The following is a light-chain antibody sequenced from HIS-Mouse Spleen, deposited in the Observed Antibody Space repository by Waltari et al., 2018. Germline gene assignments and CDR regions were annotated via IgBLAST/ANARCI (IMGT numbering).Light chain of an antibody. CDR3: AAWDDSLSGHVV. CDR1: SSNIGSNY. CDR2: RNK. V-gene: IGLV1-47*01. Sequence: QSVLTQPPSASGTPGQRVTISCSGSSSNIGSNYVYWYQQLPGTAPKLLIYRNKQRPSGVPDRFSGAKSGTSASLAISGLRSEDEADYYCAAWDDSLSGHVVFGGGTKLTVL. J-gene: IGLJ2*01.